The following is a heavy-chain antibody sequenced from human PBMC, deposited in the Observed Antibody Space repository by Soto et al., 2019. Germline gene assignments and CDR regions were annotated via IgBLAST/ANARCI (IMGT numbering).Heavy chain of an antibody. V-gene: IGHV4-59*08. CDR2: IYYAGST. J-gene: IGHJ4*02. CDR1: CSSINNYY. CDR3: ARLGGYYQALDS. D-gene: IGHD3-22*01. Sequence: SETLSLTCTFPCSSINNYYWRWIRQPPGKGLEFIGYIYYAGSTTYNPSLKSRVTISVDTSKNQFSLQLRSVTAADTAVYYCARLGGYYQALDSWGQGT.